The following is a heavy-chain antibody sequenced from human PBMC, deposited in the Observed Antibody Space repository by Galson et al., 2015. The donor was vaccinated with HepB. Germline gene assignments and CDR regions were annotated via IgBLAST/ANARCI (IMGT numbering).Heavy chain of an antibody. J-gene: IGHJ3*02. Sequence: QSGAEVKKPGESLKISCKGSGYSFTSYWIGWVRQMPGKGLEWMGIIYPGDSDTRYSPSFQGQVTISADESISTAYLQWSSLKASAAAMYYCARLATLWYPYPPDAFDIWGQGTMVTVSS. CDR2: IYPGDSDT. D-gene: IGHD6-13*01. CDR3: ARLATLWYPYPPDAFDI. CDR1: GYSFTSYW. V-gene: IGHV5-51*03.